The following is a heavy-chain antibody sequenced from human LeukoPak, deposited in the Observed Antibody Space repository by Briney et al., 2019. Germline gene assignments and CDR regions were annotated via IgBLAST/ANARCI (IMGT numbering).Heavy chain of an antibody. J-gene: IGHJ6*02. CDR3: ARAMVRGVIHNWGTYYYYHGLDV. D-gene: IGHD3-10*01. CDR2: IKQDGGEK. Sequence: GGSLRLPCAASGFTFSEYWMSWVRQAPGKGLEWVANIKQDGGEKYYVDSVKGRFTISRDNAENSLYLHMNSLRAEDTAVYYCARAMVRGVIHNWGTYYYYHGLDVWGQGTTVTVSS. CDR1: GFTFSEYW. V-gene: IGHV3-7*04.